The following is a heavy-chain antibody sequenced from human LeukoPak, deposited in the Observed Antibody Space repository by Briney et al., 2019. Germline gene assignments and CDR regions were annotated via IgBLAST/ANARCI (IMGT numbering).Heavy chain of an antibody. CDR3: ARDYRTDY. D-gene: IGHD1-14*01. CDR2: ISSSGSTI. J-gene: IGHJ4*02. V-gene: IGHV3-48*03. CDR1: GFTFSSYA. Sequence: GGSLRLSSAASGFTFSSYAMNWVRQAPGKGLGWLSYISSSGSTIFYAHSLKGQFTISRDNAKNSLYLQLNSLRAEDTAVYYCARDYRTDYWGQGTLVTVSS.